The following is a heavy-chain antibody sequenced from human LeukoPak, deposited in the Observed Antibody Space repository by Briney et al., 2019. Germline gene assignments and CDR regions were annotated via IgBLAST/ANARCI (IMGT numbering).Heavy chain of an antibody. J-gene: IGHJ4*02. V-gene: IGHV1-69*13. Sequence: SVKVSCKASGYTFTSYDISWVRQAPGQGLEWMGGIIPIFGTANYAQKFQGRVTITADESTSTAYMELRSLRSDDTAVYYCARDQSSDYYDSSGYYPPTYWGQGTLVTVSS. D-gene: IGHD3-22*01. CDR3: ARDQSSDYYDSSGYYPPTY. CDR1: GYTFTSYD. CDR2: IIPIFGTA.